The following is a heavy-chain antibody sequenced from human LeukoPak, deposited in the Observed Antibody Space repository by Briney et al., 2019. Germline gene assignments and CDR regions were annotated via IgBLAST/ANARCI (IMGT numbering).Heavy chain of an antibody. D-gene: IGHD1-1*01. J-gene: IGHJ6*02. CDR2: ISNSGSLI. Sequence: GGSLRLSCVGSGYTFSTYGMNWIRQAPGQGLEWVSYISNSGSLIYYADSVKGRVTISRDSGKNSLYLQMNSLRDEDTAVYYCAGVERGVFGMDFWGQGTRVTVSS. V-gene: IGHV3-48*02. CDR3: AGVERGVFGMDF. CDR1: GYTFSTYG.